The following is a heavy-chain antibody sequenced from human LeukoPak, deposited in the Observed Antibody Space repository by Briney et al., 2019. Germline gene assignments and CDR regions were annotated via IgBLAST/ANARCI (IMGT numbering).Heavy chain of an antibody. D-gene: IGHD1-7*01. Sequence: GGSLRLSCAASGFTFSSYWMSWVRQAPGKGLEWVANIKQDGSEKYYVDSVKGRFTISRDNAKSSLYLQMNSLRAEDTAVYYCASEGNYSLSFDPWGQGTLVTVSS. V-gene: IGHV3-7*01. CDR1: GFTFSSYW. CDR2: IKQDGSEK. CDR3: ASEGNYSLSFDP. J-gene: IGHJ5*02.